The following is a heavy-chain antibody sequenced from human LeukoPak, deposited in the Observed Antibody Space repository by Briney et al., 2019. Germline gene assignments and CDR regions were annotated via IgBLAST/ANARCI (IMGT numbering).Heavy chain of an antibody. Sequence: QPGRSLRLSCAASGFTFSSYAMHWVRQAPGKGLEWVAVISYDGSNKYYADSVKGRFTISRDNSKNTLYLQMKNLRVEHTAVYYCAKGLHGGVGYGVDVWGQGTTVSVSS. V-gene: IGHV3-30*04. CDR1: GFTFSSYA. CDR2: ISYDGSNK. J-gene: IGHJ6*02. CDR3: AKGLHGGVGYGVDV. D-gene: IGHD3-16*01.